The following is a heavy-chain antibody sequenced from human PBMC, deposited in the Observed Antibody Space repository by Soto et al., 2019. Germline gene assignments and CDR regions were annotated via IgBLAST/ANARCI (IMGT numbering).Heavy chain of an antibody. Sequence: LSLTCTVSGDSVTSVSDYWSWIRQPPGKGLEWIGYIYYSGSADYNPSLGSRVTISIDTSKNQFSLKLTSVTAADTAVYYCARGVGFGYYYYHRDLWGQGTTVTVSS. CDR2: IYYSGSA. CDR3: ARGVGFGYYYYHRDL. D-gene: IGHD3-10*01. CDR1: GDSVTSVSDY. V-gene: IGHV4-61*01. J-gene: IGHJ6*02.